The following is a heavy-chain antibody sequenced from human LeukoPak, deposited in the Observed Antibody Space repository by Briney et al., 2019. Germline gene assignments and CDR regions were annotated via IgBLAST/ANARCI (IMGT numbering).Heavy chain of an antibody. V-gene: IGHV1-18*04. Sequence: ASVKVSCKASGYSFTINGISWVRQAPGQGLEWMGWISGYSGNTNYAQKFQDRVIMTTDTSTDTAYMELRSLRFDDTAVYYCARDYGSGSHRYDYWGQGTLVTVSS. D-gene: IGHD3-10*01. CDR3: ARDYGSGSHRYDY. J-gene: IGHJ4*02. CDR1: GYSFTING. CDR2: ISGYSGNT.